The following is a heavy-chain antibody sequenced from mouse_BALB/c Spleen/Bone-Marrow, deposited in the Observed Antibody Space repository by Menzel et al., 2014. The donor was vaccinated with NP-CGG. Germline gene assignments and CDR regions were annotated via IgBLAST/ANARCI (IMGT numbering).Heavy chain of an antibody. CDR3: ATLYDSYAMGY. D-gene: IGHD1-1*01. CDR2: INPYNDVT. Sequence: EVQLQQSGPELVKPGASMKISCKASGYSFTGYTMNWVKQSPGKNLEWIGLINPYNDVTIYNQKFKGKATLTVDESSSTAYMELLSLTSEDSAVYYCATLYDSYAMGYWGQGTSVTVSS. J-gene: IGHJ4*01. CDR1: GYSFTGYT. V-gene: IGHV1-18*01.